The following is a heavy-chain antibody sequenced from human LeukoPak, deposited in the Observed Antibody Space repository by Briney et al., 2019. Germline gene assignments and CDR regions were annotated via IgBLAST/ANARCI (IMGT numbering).Heavy chain of an antibody. CDR1: GGSISSSNW. CDR3: ARPSGTTPFKRFDY. J-gene: IGHJ4*02. D-gene: IGHD1-7*01. CDR2: INHSGST. Sequence: SETLSLTCAVSGGSISSSNWWSWVRQPPGKGLEWIGGINHSGSTDYNPSLKSRVTISVDTSKNQFSLKVSSVTAAGTAVYYCARPSGTTPFKRFDYWGQGALVTVSS. V-gene: IGHV4-4*02.